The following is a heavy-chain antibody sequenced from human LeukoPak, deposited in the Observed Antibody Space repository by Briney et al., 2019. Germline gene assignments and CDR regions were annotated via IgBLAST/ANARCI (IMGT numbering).Heavy chain of an antibody. CDR1: GGSISSYY. V-gene: IGHV4-59*08. Sequence: SETLSLTCTVSGGSISSYYWSWIRQPPGMGLEWIGYIYYSGSTNYNPSLKSRVTISVDTSKNQFSLKLSSVTAADTAVYYCARGARGGYSYWGQGTLVTVSS. J-gene: IGHJ4*02. D-gene: IGHD1-26*01. CDR3: ARGARGGYSY. CDR2: IYYSGST.